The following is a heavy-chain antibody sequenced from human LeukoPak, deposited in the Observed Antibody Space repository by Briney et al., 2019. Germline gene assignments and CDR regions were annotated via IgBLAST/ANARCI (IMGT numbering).Heavy chain of an antibody. J-gene: IGHJ4*02. V-gene: IGHV4-59*12. CDR1: GGSISSYY. CDR2: IYYSGST. Sequence: ASETLSLTCTVSGGSISSYYWSWIRQPPGKGLEWIGYIYYSGSTNYNPSLKSRVTISVDTSKNQFSLKLSSVTAADTAVYYCARRNGQDIVATFRRRYYFDYWGQGTLVTVSS. CDR3: ARRNGQDIVATFRRRYYFDY. D-gene: IGHD5-12*01.